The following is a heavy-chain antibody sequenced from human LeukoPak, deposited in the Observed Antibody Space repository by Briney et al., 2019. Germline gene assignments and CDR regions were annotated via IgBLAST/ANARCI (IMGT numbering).Heavy chain of an antibody. D-gene: IGHD2-8*02. J-gene: IGHJ4*02. CDR2: IGGSGGNT. CDR1: GFTFRSYA. CDR3: AKTQYCTDCLAEFDY. Sequence: GGSLRLSCAASGFTFRSYAMSWVRQAPGKGLEWVSAIGGSGGNTYYADSVKGRFTISRDNSKSTLYLQMNSLRAEDTALYCCAKTQYCTDCLAEFDYWGQGTLVTVSS. V-gene: IGHV3-23*01.